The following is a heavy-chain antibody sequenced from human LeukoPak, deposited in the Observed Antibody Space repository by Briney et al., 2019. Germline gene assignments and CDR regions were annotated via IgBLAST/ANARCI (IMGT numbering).Heavy chain of an antibody. CDR3: ARGMGAAAGPAQRYFQH. Sequence: GRSLRLSCAASGFTFSSYAMHWVRQAPGKGLEWVAVISYDGSNKYYADSVKGRFTISRDNSKNTLYLQMNSLRAEDTAVYYCARGMGAAAGPAQRYFQHWGQGTLVTVSS. CDR1: GFTFSSYA. J-gene: IGHJ1*01. V-gene: IGHV3-30-3*01. CDR2: ISYDGSNK. D-gene: IGHD6-13*01.